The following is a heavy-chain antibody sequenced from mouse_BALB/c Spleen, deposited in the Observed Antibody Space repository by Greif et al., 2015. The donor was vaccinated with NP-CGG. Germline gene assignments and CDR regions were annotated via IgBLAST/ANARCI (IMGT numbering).Heavy chain of an antibody. CDR2: ISTYYGDA. D-gene: IGHD2-4*01. CDR1: GYTFTDYA. CDR3: ARRGIYYDSFYAMDY. V-gene: IGHV1S137*01. Sequence: VMLVESGAELVRPGVSVKISCKGSGYTFTDYAMHWVKQSHAKSLEWIGVISTYYGDASYNQKFKGKATMTVDKSSSTAYMELARLTSEDSAIYYCARRGIYYDSFYAMDYWGQGTSVTVSS. J-gene: IGHJ4*01.